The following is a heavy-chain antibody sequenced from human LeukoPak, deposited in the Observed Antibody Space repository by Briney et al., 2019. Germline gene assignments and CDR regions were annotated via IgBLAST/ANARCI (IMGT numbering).Heavy chain of an antibody. J-gene: IGHJ6*03. CDR3: AKSIVVVVAAAPNYYYYYMDV. CDR1: GYTFTSYA. Sequence: ASVKVSCKASGYTFTSYAMNWVRQAPAQGLEWMGWINTNTGNPTYAQGFTGRFVFSLDTSVSTAYLQISSLKAEDTAVYYCAKSIVVVVAAAPNYYYYYMDVWGKGTTVTVSS. CDR2: INTNTGNP. V-gene: IGHV7-4-1*02. D-gene: IGHD2-15*01.